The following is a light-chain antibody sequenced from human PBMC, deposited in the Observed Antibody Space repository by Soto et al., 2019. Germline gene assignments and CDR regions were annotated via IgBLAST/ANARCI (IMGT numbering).Light chain of an antibody. J-gene: IGKJ5*01. CDR3: QQSYITPPIT. CDR1: QSVSRY. Sequence: DVQMTQSPSSLSALVGDRVTITCRASQSVSRYLNWYQHKPGKAPKLLINAASNLRSGVPSRFSGSGSGPIFTLTIDGLQPEDFAVYYCQQSYITPPITFGQGTRLEVK. CDR2: AAS. V-gene: IGKV1-39*01.